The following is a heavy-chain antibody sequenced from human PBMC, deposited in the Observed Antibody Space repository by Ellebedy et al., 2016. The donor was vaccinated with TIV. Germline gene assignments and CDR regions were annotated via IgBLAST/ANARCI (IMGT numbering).Heavy chain of an antibody. CDR1: GGSISSSSYY. Sequence: SETLSLXXTVSGGSISSSSYYWGWIRQPPGKGLKWIGSIYYSGNTYYNPSLKSRVTISIDTSKNQFSLRLSSVTAADTAIYRCARRKVTIPRADAYFDYWGQGILVTVSS. CDR2: IYYSGNT. J-gene: IGHJ4*02. CDR3: ARRKVTIPRADAYFDY. V-gene: IGHV4-39*01. D-gene: IGHD3-3*01.